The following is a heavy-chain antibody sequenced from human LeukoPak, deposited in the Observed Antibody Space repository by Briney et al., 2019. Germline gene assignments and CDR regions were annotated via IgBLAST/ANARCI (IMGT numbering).Heavy chain of an antibody. Sequence: SETLSLTCDIFGDSISDYYWSWIRQPAGKGLEWIGRLHGSAAIKYNPYLRSRLGLSGDTSKNQFSLKLTSVTAADTAVYYCAREARLASAAGLDVWGQGTMVTVS. CDR2: LHGSAAI. V-gene: IGHV4-4*07. CDR3: AREARLASAAGLDV. D-gene: IGHD5-12*01. CDR1: GDSISDYY. J-gene: IGHJ6*02.